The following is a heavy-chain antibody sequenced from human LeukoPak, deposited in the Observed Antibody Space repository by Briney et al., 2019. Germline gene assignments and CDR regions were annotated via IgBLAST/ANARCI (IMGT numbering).Heavy chain of an antibody. CDR1: GFTFSSYS. V-gene: IGHV3-21*04. CDR2: ISSSSSYI. CDR3: AKERGGNAFDI. J-gene: IGHJ3*02. Sequence: GGSLRLSCAASGFTFSSYSMNWVRQAPGKGLEWVSSISSSSSYIYYADSVKGRFTISRDNAKNSLYLQMNSLRAEDMALYYCAKERGGNAFDIWAKGQWSPSLQ. D-gene: IGHD3-16*01.